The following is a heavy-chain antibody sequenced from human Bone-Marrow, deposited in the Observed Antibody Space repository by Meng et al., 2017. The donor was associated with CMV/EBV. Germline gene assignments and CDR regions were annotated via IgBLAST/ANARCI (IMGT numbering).Heavy chain of an antibody. V-gene: IGHV1-46*01. CDR3: ARRLTAARPRAKVWYYGMDV. Sequence: ASVKVSCKASGYTFTSYYMHWVRQAPGQGLEWMGIINPSGGSTSYAQKFQGRVTMTRNTSISTAYMELSSLRSEDTAVYYCARRLTAARPRAKVWYYGMDVWGQGTTVTVS. CDR1: GYTFTSYY. CDR2: INPSGGST. D-gene: IGHD6-6*01. J-gene: IGHJ6*02.